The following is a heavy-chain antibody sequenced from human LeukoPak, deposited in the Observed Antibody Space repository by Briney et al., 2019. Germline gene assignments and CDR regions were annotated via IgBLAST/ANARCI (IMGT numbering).Heavy chain of an antibody. D-gene: IGHD2-21*01. CDR1: GFTVSNNY. J-gene: IGHJ5*02. CDR2: IYSAGGT. Sequence: GSLLLSCASSGFTVSNNYMSWVRRAAEKGLEWVALIYSAGGTYYADSVKGRFTISRDNSKNTLHLQMNSLRAEDTAVYYCVRNSGELGAWGQGTLVTVSS. V-gene: IGHV3-53*01. CDR3: VRNSGELGA.